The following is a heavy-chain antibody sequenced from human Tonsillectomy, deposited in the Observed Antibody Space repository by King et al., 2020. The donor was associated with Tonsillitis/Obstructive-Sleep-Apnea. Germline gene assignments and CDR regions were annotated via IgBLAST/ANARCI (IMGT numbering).Heavy chain of an antibody. Sequence: VQLVESGGGVVQPGTSLRLSCAASGFTFRNYGMHWARQAPGKGLEWAAIIWYDGSNQYYADSVKGRFTISRDNSKDTVWLQMNSLRAEDTAVYYCARNNGNYLLDDWGQGTLVTVSS. V-gene: IGHV3-33*01. J-gene: IGHJ4*02. CDR3: ARNNGNYLLDD. CDR2: IWYDGSNQ. CDR1: GFTFRNYG. D-gene: IGHD1-26*01.